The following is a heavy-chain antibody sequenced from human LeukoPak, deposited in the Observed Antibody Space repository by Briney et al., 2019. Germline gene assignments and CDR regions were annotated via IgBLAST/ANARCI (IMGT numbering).Heavy chain of an antibody. V-gene: IGHV3-64*01. CDR3: RAVAATTEVDY. J-gene: IGHJ4*02. Sequence: PGGSLRLSCAASGFTFSTYTMHWVRQAPGKGLEYVSVISGNGDITYYANSMKGRFTISRDNSKNTLYLQMGSLRPEDMAVYYCRAVAATTEVDYWGQGTLVTVSS. D-gene: IGHD6-19*01. CDR1: GFTFSTYT. CDR2: ISGNGDIT.